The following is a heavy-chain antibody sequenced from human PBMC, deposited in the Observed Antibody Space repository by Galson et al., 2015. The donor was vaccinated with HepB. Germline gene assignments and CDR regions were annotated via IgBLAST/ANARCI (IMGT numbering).Heavy chain of an antibody. Sequence: SVKVSCKASGYTFTSYYMHWVRQAPGQGLEWMGIINPSGGSTSYAQKLQGRVTMTRDTSTSTVYMELSSLRSEDTAVYYCARGYAGLGATTFAFDIWGQGTMVTASS. CDR1: GYTFTSYY. CDR2: INPSGGST. J-gene: IGHJ3*02. CDR3: ARGYAGLGATTFAFDI. D-gene: IGHD1-26*01. V-gene: IGHV1-46*04.